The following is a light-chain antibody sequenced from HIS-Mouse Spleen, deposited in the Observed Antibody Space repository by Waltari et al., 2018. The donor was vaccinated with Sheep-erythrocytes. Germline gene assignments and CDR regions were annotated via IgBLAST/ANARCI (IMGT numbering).Light chain of an antibody. Sequence: QSALTQPASVSGSPGQSITIPCTGTSSDVGSNNLVSWYQQHPGKAPNLMIYEGSKRPSGVSNRFSGSKSGNTASLTISGLQAEDEADYYCCSYAGSSTPWVFGGGTKLTVL. J-gene: IGLJ3*02. CDR3: CSYAGSSTPWV. CDR2: EGS. V-gene: IGLV2-23*01. CDR1: SSDVGSNNL.